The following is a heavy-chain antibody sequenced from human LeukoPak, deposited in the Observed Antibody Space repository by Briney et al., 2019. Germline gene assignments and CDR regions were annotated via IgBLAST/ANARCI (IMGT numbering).Heavy chain of an antibody. CDR1: GYTFTSYA. Sequence: GPVKVSCKASGYTFTSYAMHWVRQAPGQRLEWMGWINGGNGNTKYLEKFQGRVTFTRDTSASTAYMELSSLRSEDTAVYYCASVGYGDYWGQGTLVTVSS. CDR3: ASVGYGDY. D-gene: IGHD5-18*01. J-gene: IGHJ4*02. CDR2: INGGNGNT. V-gene: IGHV1-3*01.